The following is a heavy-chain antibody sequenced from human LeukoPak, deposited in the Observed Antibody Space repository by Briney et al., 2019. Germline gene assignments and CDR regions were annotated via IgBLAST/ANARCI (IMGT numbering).Heavy chain of an antibody. V-gene: IGHV5-51*01. CDR3: ASPAYSSSWCYDAFDI. J-gene: IGHJ3*02. CDR2: IYPGDSDT. CDR1: GYSFTSYW. Sequence: GESLKISCKGSGYSFTSYWIGWVRQMPGKGLEWMGIIYPGDSDTRYSPSFQGQVTISADKSISTAYLQWSSLKASDTAMYYCASPAYSSSWCYDAFDIWGQGTMVTVSS. D-gene: IGHD6-13*01.